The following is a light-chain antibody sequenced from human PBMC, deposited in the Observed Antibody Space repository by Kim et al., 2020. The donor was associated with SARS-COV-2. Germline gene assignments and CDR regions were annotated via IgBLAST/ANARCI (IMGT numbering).Light chain of an antibody. CDR2: AAS. CDR3: QQANSFPLT. Sequence: ASVGDRGSITCRASQGISTSLAWYQQKPGKAPKLLRSAASTLRRGVPSRFSGSGSGTDFSLTISSLEPEDFATYYCQQANSFPLTVGGGTKVDIK. CDR1: QGISTS. V-gene: IGKV1-12*01. J-gene: IGKJ4*01.